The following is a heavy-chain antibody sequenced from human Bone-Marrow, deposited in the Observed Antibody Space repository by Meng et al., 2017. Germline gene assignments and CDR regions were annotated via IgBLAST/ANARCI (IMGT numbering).Heavy chain of an antibody. Sequence: SETLSLTCAVSGYSISSGYYWSWIRQPPGKGLEWIGEINHSGSTNYNPSLKSRVTISVDTSKNQFSLKLSSVTAADTAVYYCARNRGVYDYVWGSYRYQFDYWGQGTLVTVSS. D-gene: IGHD3-16*02. CDR3: ARNRGVYDYVWGSYRYQFDY. CDR2: INHSGST. CDR1: GYSISSGYY. V-gene: IGHV4-34*01. J-gene: IGHJ4*02.